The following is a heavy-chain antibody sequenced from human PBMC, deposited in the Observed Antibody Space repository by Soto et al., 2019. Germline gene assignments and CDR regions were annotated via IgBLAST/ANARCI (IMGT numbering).Heavy chain of an antibody. J-gene: IGHJ4*02. CDR2: ISYSGGST. V-gene: IGHV3-23*01. CDR3: AKRLRYFEY. D-gene: IGHD3-9*01. CDR1: GFTFSSYA. Sequence: EVQLLESGGGLVQPGGSLRLSCAASGFTFSSYAMTWVRQAPGKGLEWVSAISYSGGSTYYADSVKGRFTISRDNSKNTPDLQMNSLGAEDKAVYYCAKRLRYFEYWGQGTLVTVSS.